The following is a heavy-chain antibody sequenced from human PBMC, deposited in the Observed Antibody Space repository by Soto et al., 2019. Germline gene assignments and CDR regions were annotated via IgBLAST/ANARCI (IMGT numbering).Heavy chain of an antibody. D-gene: IGHD2-21*02. J-gene: IGHJ4*02. CDR3: ARAYCGGDCPPFYFDY. V-gene: IGHV1-69*12. CDR2: IIPIFGTA. Sequence: QVQVVQSGAEVKKPGSSVKVSCKASGGTFSSYAIRWVRQAPGQGLEWMGGIIPIFGTANYAQKFQGRVTITADECTSTAYMELSSLRSEHTAVYYCARAYCGGDCPPFYFDYWGQGTLVTVSS. CDR1: GGTFSSYA.